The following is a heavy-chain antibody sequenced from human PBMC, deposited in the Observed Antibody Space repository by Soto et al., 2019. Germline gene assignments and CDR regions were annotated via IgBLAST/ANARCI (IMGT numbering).Heavy chain of an antibody. V-gene: IGHV4-31*03. CDR1: GGSISSGGYY. J-gene: IGHJ4*02. CDR3: ARVERYYYGSGSYLVFDY. D-gene: IGHD3-10*01. Sequence: SETLSLTCTVSGGSISSGGYYWSWIRQHPGKGLEWIGYIYYSGSTYYNPSLKSRVTISVDTSKNQFSLKLSSVTAADTAVYYCARVERYYYGSGSYLVFDYWGQGTLVTVSS. CDR2: IYYSGST.